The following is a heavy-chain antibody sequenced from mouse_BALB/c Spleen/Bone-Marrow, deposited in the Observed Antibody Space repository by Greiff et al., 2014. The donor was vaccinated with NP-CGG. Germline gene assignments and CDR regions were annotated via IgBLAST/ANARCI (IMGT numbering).Heavy chain of an antibody. V-gene: IGHV3-2*02. Sequence: ESGPGLVKPSQSLSLTCTVTGYSITSDYAWNWIRQFPGNKLEWMDYISYSANTNYNPSLKSRISITRDTSKNQFFLQLNSVTAEDTATYYCTRGTTAGFAYWGLGTLVTVSA. J-gene: IGHJ3*01. CDR2: ISYSANT. CDR3: TRGTTAGFAY. CDR1: GYSITSDYA. D-gene: IGHD1-2*01.